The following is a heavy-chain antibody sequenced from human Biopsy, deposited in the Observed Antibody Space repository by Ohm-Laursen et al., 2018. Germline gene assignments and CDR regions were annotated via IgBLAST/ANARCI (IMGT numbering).Heavy chain of an antibody. J-gene: IGHJ4*02. V-gene: IGHV1-18*04. CDR1: GYSFTSYY. CDR3: ARDPHGEGRDYNSYFDY. Sequence: ASVKVSCKASGYSFTSYYMHWVRQAPGQGLEWMGWISAYNGHTKFARKFQDRVTMTTDTSTTTAYMDLRRLRSDDTAVYYCARDPHGEGRDYNSYFDYWGQGTLVTVSS. CDR2: ISAYNGHT. D-gene: IGHD4-11*01.